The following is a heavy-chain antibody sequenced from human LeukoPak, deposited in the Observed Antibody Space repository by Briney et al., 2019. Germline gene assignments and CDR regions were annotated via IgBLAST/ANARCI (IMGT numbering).Heavy chain of an antibody. CDR1: GGSISSSSYY. D-gene: IGHD3-3*01. J-gene: IGHJ6*02. CDR2: IYYSGST. Sequence: PSETLSLTCTVSGGSISSSSYYWSWIRQPPGKGLEWIGYIYYSGSTNYNPSLKSRVTISVDTSKNQFSLKLSSVTAADTAVYYCARVGPTYYDFWSGYYTGMDVWAKGPRSPSP. CDR3: ARVGPTYYDFWSGYYTGMDV. V-gene: IGHV4-61*01.